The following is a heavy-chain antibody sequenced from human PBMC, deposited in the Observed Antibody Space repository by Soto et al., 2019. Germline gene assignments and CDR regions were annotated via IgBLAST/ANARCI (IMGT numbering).Heavy chain of an antibody. CDR1: GFTFSSYG. CDR3: ARDPGLGSSSWYGYYYYGMDV. J-gene: IGHJ6*02. D-gene: IGHD6-13*01. CDR2: IWYDGSNK. Sequence: QVQLVESGGGVVQPGRSLRLSCAASGFTFSSYGMHWVRQAPGKGLEWVAVIWYDGSNKYYADFVNGRFTISRDNSKNTLYLQMNSLRAEDTAVYYCARDPGLGSSSWYGYYYYGMDVWGQGTTVTVSS. V-gene: IGHV3-33*01.